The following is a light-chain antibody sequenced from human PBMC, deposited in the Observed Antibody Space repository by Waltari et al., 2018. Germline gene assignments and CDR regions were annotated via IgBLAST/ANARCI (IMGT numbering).Light chain of an antibody. CDR2: AVS. CDR3: SSYAGSSKGV. V-gene: IGLV2-23*02. J-gene: IGLJ2*01. Sequence: QSALTQPASVSGSPGQSITLSCTGTSSDVGYYKRVSWYQQHPGKAPKLMIYAVSKRPSGVCDLFSGSKAGDMASPTISGLQPEDEAEYFCSSYAGSSKGVFGGGTKVTVL. CDR1: SSDVGYYKR.